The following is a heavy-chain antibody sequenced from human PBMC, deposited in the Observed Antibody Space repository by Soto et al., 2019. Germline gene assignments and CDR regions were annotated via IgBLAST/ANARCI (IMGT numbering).Heavy chain of an antibody. D-gene: IGHD2-2*01. V-gene: IGHV1-46*01. CDR2: INPSGGST. Sequence: QVQLVQSGAEVKKPGASVKVSCKATGYTFTSYYMHWVRQAPGQGLERMGIINPSGGSTSYAQKFQGRVTMTRDTSTSTVYRELSSLRSEDTAVYYCAARYCSSSSCYGRFDPWGQGTLVTVSS. J-gene: IGHJ5*02. CDR3: AARYCSSSSCYGRFDP. CDR1: GYTFTSYY.